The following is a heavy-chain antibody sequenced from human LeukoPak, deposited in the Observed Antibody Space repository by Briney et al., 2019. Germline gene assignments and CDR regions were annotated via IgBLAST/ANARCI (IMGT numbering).Heavy chain of an antibody. J-gene: IGHJ4*02. V-gene: IGHV3-23*01. CDR3: AKDPRTFYYYDSSGYSRYFDY. Sequence: GGSLRLSCAASGFTFSSYGMSWVRQAPGKGLEWVSAISGSGGSTYYADSVKGRFTISRDNSKNTLYLQMNSLRAEDTAVYYCAKDPRTFYYYDSSGYSRYFDYWGQGTLVTVSS. CDR2: ISGSGGST. D-gene: IGHD3-22*01. CDR1: GFTFSSYG.